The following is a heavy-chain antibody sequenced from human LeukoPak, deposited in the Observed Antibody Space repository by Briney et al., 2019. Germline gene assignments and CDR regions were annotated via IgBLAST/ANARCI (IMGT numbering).Heavy chain of an antibody. D-gene: IGHD2-2*01. Sequence: PSQTLSLTCTVSGGSISSGGYYWSWIRQHPGKGLEWIGYIYYSGSTYYNPSLKSRVTISVDTSKNQFSLKLSSVTAADTAVYYGARGLGYCSSTSCYRYYFDYWGQGTLVTVSS. CDR1: GGSISSGGYY. CDR3: ARGLGYCSSTSCYRYYFDY. CDR2: IYYSGST. V-gene: IGHV4-31*03. J-gene: IGHJ4*02.